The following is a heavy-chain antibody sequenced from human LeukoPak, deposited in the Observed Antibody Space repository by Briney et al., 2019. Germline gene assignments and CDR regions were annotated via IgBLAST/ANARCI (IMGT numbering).Heavy chain of an antibody. J-gene: IGHJ4*02. Sequence: ASVKVSCKASGYTFTSYDINWVRQATGQGLEWMGWMNPNSGNTGYAQKFQGRVTMTRNTSLSTAYMELSSLRSEDTAVYYCARGRYYGSGSYSRWAYYFDYWGQGTLVTVSS. CDR2: MNPNSGNT. V-gene: IGHV1-8*01. CDR3: ARGRYYGSGSYSRWAYYFDY. D-gene: IGHD3-10*01. CDR1: GYTFTSYD.